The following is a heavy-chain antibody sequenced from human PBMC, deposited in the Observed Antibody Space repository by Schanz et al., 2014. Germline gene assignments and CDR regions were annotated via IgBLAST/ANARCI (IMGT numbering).Heavy chain of an antibody. CDR1: GFTFSTSA. CDR3: AKDRSWDYDSSGYFDY. CDR2: ISGGGGTT. J-gene: IGHJ4*02. V-gene: IGHV3-23*01. Sequence: EVQLLESGGGLVQPGGSLRLSCSASGFTFSTSAMSWVRQVPGKGLEWVSAISGGGGTTYYADSVKGRFTISRDNSKNTLYLQMNSLRAEDTAVYYCAKDRSWDYDSSGYFDYWGQGTLXTVSS. D-gene: IGHD3-22*01.